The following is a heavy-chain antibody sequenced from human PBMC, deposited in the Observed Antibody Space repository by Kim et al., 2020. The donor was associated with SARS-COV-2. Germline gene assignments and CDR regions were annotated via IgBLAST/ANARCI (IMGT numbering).Heavy chain of an antibody. CDR3: ARGVGLYYGYLCYYYGMDV. Sequence: GGSLRLSCSASGFIFCSYSMNWIRQAPGKGLEWVSHITSSSSTINYADSVRGRFTVSRDNAKNSLDLQMNSLTDEDTAVYYCARGVGLYYGYLCYYYGMDVGGQGTTATVS. CDR2: ITSSSSTI. D-gene: IGHD3-10*01. J-gene: IGHJ6*02. CDR1: GFIFCSYS. V-gene: IGHV3-48*02.